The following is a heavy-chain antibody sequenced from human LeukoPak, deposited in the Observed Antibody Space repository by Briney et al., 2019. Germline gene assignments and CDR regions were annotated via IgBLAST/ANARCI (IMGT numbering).Heavy chain of an antibody. J-gene: IGHJ6*02. CDR2: ISGSGGST. CDR1: GFTFSSYA. Sequence: GGSLRLSCAASGFTFSSYAMSWVRQAPGKGLEWVSAISGSGGSTYYADSVKGRFTISRDNSKNTLYLQMNSLRAEDTAVYFCARLFGSGHYSNYYGLGVWGQGTTVTVSS. V-gene: IGHV3-23*01. CDR3: ARLFGSGHYSNYYGLGV. D-gene: IGHD3-10*01.